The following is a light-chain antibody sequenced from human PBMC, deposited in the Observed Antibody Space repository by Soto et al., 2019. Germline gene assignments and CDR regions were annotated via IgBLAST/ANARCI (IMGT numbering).Light chain of an antibody. J-gene: IGKJ4*01. Sequence: DIQLTQSPSFLSASVGDRVTITCRASQGISSYLAWYQQKPGKAPKVLIYAASTLQSGVPSRFSGSGSGTEFTLTISSLQPEYFATYYCQQLNTYPLTFGGGTKVDIK. V-gene: IGKV1-9*01. CDR1: QGISSY. CDR3: QQLNTYPLT. CDR2: AAS.